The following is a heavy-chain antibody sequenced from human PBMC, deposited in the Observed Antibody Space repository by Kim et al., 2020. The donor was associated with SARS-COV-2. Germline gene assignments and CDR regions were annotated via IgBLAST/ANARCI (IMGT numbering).Heavy chain of an antibody. CDR3: ARGTSQSLLWFGEASHAFDN. CDR1: GFTFSSYG. Sequence: GGSLRLSCAASGFTFSSYGMHWVRQAPGKGLEWVAVIWYDGSNKYYADSVKGRFTISRDNSKNTLYLQMNSLRAEDTAVYYCARGTSQSLLWFGEASHAFDNWGQGTMVTVSS. J-gene: IGHJ3*02. D-gene: IGHD3-10*01. CDR2: IWYDGSNK. V-gene: IGHV3-33*01.